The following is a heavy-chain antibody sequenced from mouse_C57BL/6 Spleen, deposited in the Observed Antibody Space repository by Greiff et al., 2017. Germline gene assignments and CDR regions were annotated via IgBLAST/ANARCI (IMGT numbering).Heavy chain of an antibody. D-gene: IGHD4-1*01. CDR1: GFTFSDYG. J-gene: IGHJ2*01. CDR3: ARERLTFDY. Sequence: DVHLVESGGGLVKPGGSLKLSCAASGFTFSDYGMHWVRQAPEKGLEWVAYISSGSSTIYYAATVKGRFTISRDNAKNTLFLQMTSLRSEDTAMYYCARERLTFDYWGQGTTLTVSS. CDR2: ISSGSSTI. V-gene: IGHV5-17*01.